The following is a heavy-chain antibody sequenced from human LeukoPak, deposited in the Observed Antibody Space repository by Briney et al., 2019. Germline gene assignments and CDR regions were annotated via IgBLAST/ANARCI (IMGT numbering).Heavy chain of an antibody. V-gene: IGHV3-23*01. J-gene: IGHJ4*02. CDR2: ISGSGGST. CDR1: GFTFSTYW. CDR3: ARGVRGRIVVAGWYFDY. D-gene: IGHD6-13*01. Sequence: GGSLRLSCAASGFTFSTYWMTWVRQAPGKGLEWVSAISGSGGSTYYADSVKGRFTISRDNAKNSLYLQMNSLRAEDTAVYYCARGVRGRIVVAGWYFDYWGQGTLVTVSS.